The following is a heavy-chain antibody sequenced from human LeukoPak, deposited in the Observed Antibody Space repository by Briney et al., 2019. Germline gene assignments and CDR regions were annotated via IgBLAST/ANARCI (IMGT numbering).Heavy chain of an antibody. V-gene: IGHV4-4*07. Sequence: SETLSLTCTVSGGSISSYYWSWIRQPAWKGLEWIGRIYTSGSTNYNPSLKSRVTMSVDTSKNQFSLKLSSVTAADTAVYYCARAVEEYYYDSSGYYPRFFDYWGQGTLVTVSS. D-gene: IGHD3-22*01. CDR1: GGSISSYY. J-gene: IGHJ4*02. CDR2: IYTSGST. CDR3: ARAVEEYYYDSSGYYPRFFDY.